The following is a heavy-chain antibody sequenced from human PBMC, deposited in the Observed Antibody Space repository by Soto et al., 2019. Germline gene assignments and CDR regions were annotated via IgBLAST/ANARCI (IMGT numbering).Heavy chain of an antibody. J-gene: IGHJ6*01. Sequence: EVQLVESGGGMVMPGGSLRLSCAASGFTFSDAWMTWIRQAPGKGLQCVGRIKRKIDGETTDYAAPVKGRFTISRDDSKNTLYLQMNSLKVEETAMYYCGTDRGGGMDVWGQGTTVTVSS. CDR2: IKRKIDGETT. CDR1: GFTFSDAW. CDR3: GTDRGGGMDV. D-gene: IGHD3-16*01. V-gene: IGHV3-15*01.